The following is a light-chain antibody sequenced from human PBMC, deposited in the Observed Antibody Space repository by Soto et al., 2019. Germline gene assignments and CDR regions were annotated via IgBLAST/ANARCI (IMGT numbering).Light chain of an antibody. J-gene: IGLJ1*01. Sequence: QSVLTQPASVSLSAGQSITISCSGTSSDVGGYNSVSWYQQHAGKAPKLTIYEVSTRPSAVSTRFSGSTSGNTASLTISGLQAEHEANYYCSLYTRIIALCVFG. CDR2: EVS. V-gene: IGLV2-14*01. CDR1: SSDVGGYNS. CDR3: SLYTRIIALCV.